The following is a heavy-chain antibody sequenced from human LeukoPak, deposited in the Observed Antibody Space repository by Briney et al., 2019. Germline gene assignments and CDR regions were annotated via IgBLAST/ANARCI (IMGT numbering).Heavy chain of an antibody. Sequence: SETLSLTCTRSGGSISSYYWSWIRQPPGKGLEWIGYIYYSGSTNYNPSLKSRVTISVDTSKNQFSLKLSSVTAADTAVYYCARQDSSGYYYFDYWGQGTLVTVSS. CDR2: IYYSGST. J-gene: IGHJ4*02. V-gene: IGHV4-59*01. CDR1: GGSISSYY. D-gene: IGHD3-22*01. CDR3: ARQDSSGYYYFDY.